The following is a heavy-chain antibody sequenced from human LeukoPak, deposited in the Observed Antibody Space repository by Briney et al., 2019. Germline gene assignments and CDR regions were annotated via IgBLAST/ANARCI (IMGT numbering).Heavy chain of an antibody. CDR2: ISSSSTI. Sequence: PGGSLRLSCAASGFTFSEYYMNWVRQAPGKGLEWVSSISSSSTIYYADSVKGRFTISRDNAKNSLYLQMNSLRAEDTAVYYCARDSLRSSFDPWGQGTLVTVSS. V-gene: IGHV3-69-1*02. D-gene: IGHD4-17*01. CDR1: GFTFSEYY. CDR3: ARDSLRSSFDP. J-gene: IGHJ5*02.